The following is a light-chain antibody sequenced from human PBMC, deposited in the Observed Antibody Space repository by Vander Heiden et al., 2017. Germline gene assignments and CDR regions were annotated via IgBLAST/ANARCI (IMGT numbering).Light chain of an antibody. CDR3: SAYTSSSTRV. CDR1: SRDVGGYNS. J-gene: IGLJ3*02. CDR2: EVS. V-gene: IGLV2-14*01. Sequence: QSALTQPASVSGSPGQSIPISCTGTSRDVGGYNSVSWYQQHPGNAPKLMSYEVSNRPSGVSNRFSGPKSGNTASMTISGLQAEEDADYYCSAYTSSSTRVFGGGTKLTVL.